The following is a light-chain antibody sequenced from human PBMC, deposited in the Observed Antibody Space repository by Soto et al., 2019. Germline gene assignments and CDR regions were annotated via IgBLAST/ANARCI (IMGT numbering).Light chain of an antibody. CDR2: KAS. V-gene: IGKV1-5*03. CDR1: QIISSW. J-gene: IGKJ1*01. Sequence: DLQMTQSPSALSASVGDRVTITCRASQIISSWVAWYQQKPGKASKFLIYKASTLESGVPSRFSGSGSGTEFTLTTSSLQPDDSATYYCQHYDNYQWTFGQGTKVEIK. CDR3: QHYDNYQWT.